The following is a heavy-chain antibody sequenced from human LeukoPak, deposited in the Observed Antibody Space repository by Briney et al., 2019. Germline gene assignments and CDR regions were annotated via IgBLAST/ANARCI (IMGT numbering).Heavy chain of an antibody. V-gene: IGHV3-23*01. CDR2: ISTTGGYT. J-gene: IGHJ4*02. CDR3: AKRPGPNKVPFDI. CDR1: GFSFSTYD. D-gene: IGHD2-2*01. Sequence: PGGSLRLSCVRSGFSFSTYDMGWVRQTPGKGLEWVSAISTTGGYTEDADSVKGRFTISRDNSQNTLFPQMRSLRAEDTAGYYCAKRPGPNKVPFDIWAQGTLV.